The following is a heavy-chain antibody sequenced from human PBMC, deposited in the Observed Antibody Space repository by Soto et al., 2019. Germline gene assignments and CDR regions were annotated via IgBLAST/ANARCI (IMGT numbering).Heavy chain of an antibody. CDR3: AKDRNNHYNTGGAFDI. Sequence: ASVKLSCKASGYTFTSYDINWVRQATGQGLEWMGWMNPNSGNTGYAQKFQGRVTMTRNTSISTAYMELNSLRAEDTALYYCAKDRNNHYNTGGAFDIWGQGTMVTVSS. V-gene: IGHV1-8*01. CDR2: MNPNSGNT. J-gene: IGHJ3*02. D-gene: IGHD3-16*02. CDR1: GYTFTSYD.